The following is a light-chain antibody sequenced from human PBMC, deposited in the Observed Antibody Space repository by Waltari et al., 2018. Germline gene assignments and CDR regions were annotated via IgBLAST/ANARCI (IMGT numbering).Light chain of an antibody. V-gene: IGLV2-8*01. Sequence: QSALTQPPSASGSPGQSVTISCTGTSSDVVGYTYVSWYQHHPGKAPKLLIYEVYKRPSGVPDRFSGSKSGNTASLTVSGLQPEDEADYYCDSYAGSNNFVVFGGGTKLTVL. CDR3: DSYAGSNNFVV. CDR1: SSDVVGYTY. CDR2: EVY. J-gene: IGLJ3*02.